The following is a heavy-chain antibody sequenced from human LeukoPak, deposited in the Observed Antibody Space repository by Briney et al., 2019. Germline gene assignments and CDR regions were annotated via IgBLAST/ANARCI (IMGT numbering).Heavy chain of an antibody. CDR3: ARRSPRYYGSGSNNNWFDP. Sequence: NPSETLSLTCTVSGGSISSYYWSWIRQPPGKGLEWIAYIYYSGSTNYNPSLKSRVTISVDTSKNQFSLKLSSVTAADTAVYYCARRSPRYYGSGSNNNWFDPWGQGTLVTVSS. V-gene: IGHV4-59*12. D-gene: IGHD3-10*01. J-gene: IGHJ5*02. CDR1: GGSISSYY. CDR2: IYYSGST.